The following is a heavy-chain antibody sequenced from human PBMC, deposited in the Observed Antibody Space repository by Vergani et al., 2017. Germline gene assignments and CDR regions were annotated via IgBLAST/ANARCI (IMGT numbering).Heavy chain of an antibody. CDR2: IYTSEST. Sequence: QVQLQESGPGLVKPSETLSLTCIVSGRSISPYYWSWIRQPAGKGLEWIGRIYTSESTNYNPSLKSRVTMSVDTSKNQFSLKLSSVTAADTAVYYCARDSGGYVGGSYEAWFDPWGQGTLVTVSS. V-gene: IGHV4-4*07. CDR3: ARDSGGYVGGSYEAWFDP. CDR1: GRSISPYY. D-gene: IGHD3-16*01. J-gene: IGHJ5*02.